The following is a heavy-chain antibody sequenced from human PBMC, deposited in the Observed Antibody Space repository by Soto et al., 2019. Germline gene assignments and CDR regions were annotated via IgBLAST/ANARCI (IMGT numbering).Heavy chain of an antibody. Sequence: GGSLRLSCAASGFTFSSYSMNWVRQAPGKGLEWVSSISSSSSYIYYADSVEGRFTISRDNAKNSLYLQMNSLRAEDTAVYYCARGNSSSWSDYFDYWGQGTLVTVSS. CDR3: ARGNSSSWSDYFDY. J-gene: IGHJ4*02. CDR1: GFTFSSYS. V-gene: IGHV3-21*01. D-gene: IGHD6-13*01. CDR2: ISSSSSYI.